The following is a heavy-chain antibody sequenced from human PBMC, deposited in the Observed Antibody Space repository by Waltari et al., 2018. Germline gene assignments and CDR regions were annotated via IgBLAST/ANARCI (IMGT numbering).Heavy chain of an antibody. J-gene: IGHJ6*02. CDR1: GNTFPSDA. V-gene: IGHV1-8*01. Sequence: QVQLVQSGAEVKKPGASVKVSCKASGNTFPSDANNRWRQATGQGLEWSGWMNPNSGNTGYAQQYQGRVTMTKNTSISTAYMELSSLRSEDTAVYYCARGEVNIFWSGPDYGMDVWGQGTTVTVSS. D-gene: IGHD3-3*01. CDR3: ARGEVNIFWSGPDYGMDV. CDR2: MNPNSGNT.